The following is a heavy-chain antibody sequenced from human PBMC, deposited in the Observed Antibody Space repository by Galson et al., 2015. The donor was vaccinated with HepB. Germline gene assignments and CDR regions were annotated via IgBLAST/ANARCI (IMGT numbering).Heavy chain of an antibody. CDR3: ARDLVRGSSTSCYYY. Sequence: LRLSCAASGFTFSSYGMHWVRQAPGKGLEWVAVIWYDGSNKYYADSVKGRFTISRDNSKNTLYLQMNSLRAEDTAVYYCARDLVRGSSTSCYYYWGQGTLVTVSS. CDR2: IWYDGSNK. D-gene: IGHD2-2*01. V-gene: IGHV3-33*01. J-gene: IGHJ4*02. CDR1: GFTFSSYG.